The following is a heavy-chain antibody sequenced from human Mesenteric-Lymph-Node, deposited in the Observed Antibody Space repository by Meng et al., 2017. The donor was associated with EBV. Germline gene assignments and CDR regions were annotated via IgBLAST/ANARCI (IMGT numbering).Heavy chain of an antibody. D-gene: IGHD3-3*02. V-gene: IGHV4-34*01. J-gene: IGHJ4*02. Sequence: QVQLKRGAAGLLGPSETLSPTWEASGGSFSGYPWSWIRQPPGKGLEYIGEISQSGDTTYNPSLKSRVTISVDRSRNQFSLKMASVTAADTAVYYCARGAIFGIVITYFDYWSQGTLVTVSS. CDR3: ARGAIFGIVITYFDY. CDR1: GGSFSGYP. CDR2: ISQSGDT.